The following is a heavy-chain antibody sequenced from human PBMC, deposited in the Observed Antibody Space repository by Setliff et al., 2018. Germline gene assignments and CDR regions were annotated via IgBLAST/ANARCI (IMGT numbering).Heavy chain of an antibody. Sequence: GASVKVSCKASGGTFSSYGISWVRQAPGQGLEWMGGTIPMFGSTKYAQKFQERVTIIKDESTSTAYMELSSLRSEDTAVYYCARADYIRYFYMDAWGKGTAVTVSS. CDR1: GGTFSSYG. D-gene: IGHD4-4*01. CDR3: ARADYIRYFYMDA. V-gene: IGHV1-69*05. CDR2: TIPMFGST. J-gene: IGHJ6*03.